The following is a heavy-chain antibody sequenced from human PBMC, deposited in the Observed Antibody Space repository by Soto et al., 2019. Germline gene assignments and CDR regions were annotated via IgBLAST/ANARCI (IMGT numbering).Heavy chain of an antibody. J-gene: IGHJ6*03. V-gene: IGHV3-23*01. Sequence: GGSLRLSCAASGFTFSSYAMSWVRQAPGKGLEWVSAISGSGGSTYYADSVKGRFTISRDNSKNTLYLQMNSLRAEDTAVYYCAKDGMRSSGWYYYYMDVWGKGTTVTVSS. CDR2: ISGSGGST. D-gene: IGHD6-25*01. CDR3: AKDGMRSSGWYYYYMDV. CDR1: GFTFSSYA.